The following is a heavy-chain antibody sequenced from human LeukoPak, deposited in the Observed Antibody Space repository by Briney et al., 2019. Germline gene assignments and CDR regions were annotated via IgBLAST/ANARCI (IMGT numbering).Heavy chain of an antibody. J-gene: IGHJ6*02. V-gene: IGHV3-11*05. CDR2: INTGSSYT. Sequence: GGSLRLSCTASGFTFSDYYMSWIRQAPGKGLVWISYINTGSSYTNYADSVKGRFTISRDSAKNSLYLQMNSLRAEDTAVYYCARDRYFYYYGMDVWGQGTTVTVSS. CDR1: GFTFSDYY. CDR3: ARDRYFYYYGMDV.